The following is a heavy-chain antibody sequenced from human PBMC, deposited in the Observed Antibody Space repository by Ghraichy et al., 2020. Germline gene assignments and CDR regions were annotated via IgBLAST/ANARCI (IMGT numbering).Heavy chain of an antibody. J-gene: IGHJ4*02. V-gene: IGHV4-4*02. CDR1: GGSISSSNW. CDR2: IYHSGST. Sequence: SETLSLTCAVSGGSISSSNWWSWVRQPPGKGLEWIGEIYHSGSTNYNPSLKNRVTISVDKSKNQFSLKLSSVTAADTAVYYCAVTNVGSYRPFDYWGQGTLVSVSS. D-gene: IGHD3-16*02. CDR3: AVTNVGSYRPFDY.